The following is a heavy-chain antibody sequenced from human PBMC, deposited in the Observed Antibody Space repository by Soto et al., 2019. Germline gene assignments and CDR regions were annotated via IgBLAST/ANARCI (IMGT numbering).Heavy chain of an antibody. D-gene: IGHD3-22*01. J-gene: IGHJ6*02. CDR3: AKAYYDSSGYSYYYYGMDV. Sequence: GGSLRLSCAASGFTFDDYAMHWVRQDPGKGLEWVSGISWNSGSIGYADSVKGRFTISRDNAKNSLYLQMNSLRAEDTALYYCAKAYYDSSGYSYYYYGMDVWGQGTTVTVSS. V-gene: IGHV3-9*01. CDR1: GFTFDDYA. CDR2: ISWNSGSI.